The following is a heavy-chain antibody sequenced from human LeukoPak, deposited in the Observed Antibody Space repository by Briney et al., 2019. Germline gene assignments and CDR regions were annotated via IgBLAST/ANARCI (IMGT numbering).Heavy chain of an antibody. J-gene: IGHJ4*02. CDR3: ARESGPPGAIDY. D-gene: IGHD1-26*01. CDR1: GGTFSSYA. CDR2: IIPIFGTA. V-gene: IGHV1-69*13. Sequence: SVKVSCKASGGTFSSYAISWVRQAPGQGLEWMGGIIPIFGTANYAQKFQGRVTITADESTSTAYMELSSLRSEDTAVYYCARESGPPGAIDYWGQGTLVTVSS.